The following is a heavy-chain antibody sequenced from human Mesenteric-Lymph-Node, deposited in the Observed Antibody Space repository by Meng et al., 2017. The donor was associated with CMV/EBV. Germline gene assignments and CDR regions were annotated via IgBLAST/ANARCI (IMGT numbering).Heavy chain of an antibody. V-gene: IGHV1-69*08. CDR2: LIPIHGTP. CDR3: ARVNSDSSGWFDS. J-gene: IGHJ5*01. D-gene: IGHD2/OR15-2a*01. Sequence: CKACGGAFSRYTNSWVRQAPGQGLEWMGRLIPIHGTPTYAEQIQNKDTITADTSTNTAYMGPHSLKSEDTALYCCARVNSDSSGWFDSWGQRTLVTVSS. CDR1: GGAFSRYT.